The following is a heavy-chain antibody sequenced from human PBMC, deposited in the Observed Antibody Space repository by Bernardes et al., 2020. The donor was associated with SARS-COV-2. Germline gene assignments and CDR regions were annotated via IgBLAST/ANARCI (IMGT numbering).Heavy chain of an antibody. CDR1: GFSFNSYA. CDR2: LGGGGVDL. CDR3: AKLGHTSGSAAFHT. D-gene: IGHD1-26*01. Sequence: GGSLRLSCAASGFSFNSYAMSWVRQAPGKGLEWVSTLGGGGVDLYYSDSVQGRFAISRDNSKNTLSLQMNSLRPDDTAVYYCAKLGHTSGSAAFHTWGQETVVTVSP. V-gene: IGHV3-23*01. J-gene: IGHJ3*02.